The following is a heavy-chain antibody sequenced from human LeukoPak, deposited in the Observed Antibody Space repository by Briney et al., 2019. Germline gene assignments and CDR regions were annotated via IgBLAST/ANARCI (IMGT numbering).Heavy chain of an antibody. CDR3: ARVAPPYDFWSGYTPYYYYYYMDV. V-gene: IGHV4-4*07. J-gene: IGHJ6*03. Sequence: SETLSLTCTVSGGSISSYYWSWIRQPAGKGLEWIGRIYTSGSTNYNPSLKSRVTMSVDTSKNQFSLKLSSVTAADTAVYYCARVAPPYDFWSGYTPYYYYYYMDVWGKGTTVTVSS. CDR2: IYTSGST. CDR1: GGSISSYY. D-gene: IGHD3-3*01.